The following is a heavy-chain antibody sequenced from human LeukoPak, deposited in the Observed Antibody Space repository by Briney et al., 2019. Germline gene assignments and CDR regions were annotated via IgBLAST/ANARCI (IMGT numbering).Heavy chain of an antibody. CDR2: ISYDGSNK. CDR3: ATHPRLERHPLLDY. V-gene: IGHV3-30*03. Sequence: PGGSLRLTCAASGFTFSSYGMHWVRQAPGKGLEWVAVISYDGSNKYYADSVKGRFTISRDNSKNTLYPQMNSLRAEDTAVYYCATHPRLERHPLLDYWGQGTLVTVSS. J-gene: IGHJ4*02. D-gene: IGHD1-1*01. CDR1: GFTFSSYG.